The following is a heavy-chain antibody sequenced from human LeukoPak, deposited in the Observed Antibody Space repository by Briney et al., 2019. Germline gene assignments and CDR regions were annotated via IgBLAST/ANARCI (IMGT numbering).Heavy chain of an antibody. V-gene: IGHV3-15*01. D-gene: IGHD6-13*01. CDR1: GFTFSDAW. J-gene: IGHJ3*02. Sequence: GGSLRLSCAASGFTFSDAWMSWVRQAPGKGLEWVGRIKSKTDGGTTDYAAPVKGRFTISRDDSKNTLYLQMNSLKTEDTAVYYCTTAAGREVRFGDAFDIWGQGTMVTVSS. CDR2: IKSKTDGGTT. CDR3: TTAAGREVRFGDAFDI.